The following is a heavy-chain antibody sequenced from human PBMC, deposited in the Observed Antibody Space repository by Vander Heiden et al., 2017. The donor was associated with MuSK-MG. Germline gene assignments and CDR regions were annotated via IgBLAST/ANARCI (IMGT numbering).Heavy chain of an antibody. CDR2: LNPDTGGT. V-gene: IGHV1-2*02. D-gene: IGHD1-26*01. CDR1: GYSFTGYN. J-gene: IGHJ6*02. CDR3: GRDLGWGARTVPGYGMDV. Sequence: QVQLVQSEAEVKKPGASVKVSCKASGYSFTGYNIHWVRRAPGQGLEWMGWLNPDTGGTKYAQQFQGRVTMTRDTSITTAYMELSSLRSDDTAVYYCGRDLGWGARTVPGYGMDVWGQGTTVRVSS.